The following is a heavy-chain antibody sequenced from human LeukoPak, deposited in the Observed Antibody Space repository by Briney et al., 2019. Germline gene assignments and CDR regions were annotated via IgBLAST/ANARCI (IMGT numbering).Heavy chain of an antibody. CDR1: GGSFSGYY. Sequence: MPSETLSLTCAVYGGSFSGYYWSWIRQPPGKGLEWIGYIYYSGSTNYNPSLKSRVTISVDTSKNQFSLKLSSVTAADTAVYYCARYTRGRNGMDVWGQGTTVTVSS. V-gene: IGHV4-59*08. CDR2: IYYSGST. J-gene: IGHJ6*02. D-gene: IGHD1-26*01. CDR3: ARYTRGRNGMDV.